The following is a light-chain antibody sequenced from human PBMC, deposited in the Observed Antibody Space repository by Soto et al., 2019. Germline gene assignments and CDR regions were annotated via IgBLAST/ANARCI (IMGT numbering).Light chain of an antibody. Sequence: DIQMTQSPSSLSASIGDRVIITCRASQGINNYVAWYQQKPGKVPNLLIYGASTLRSGVPSRFSGSASGSGTDFTLTISSLQPEDVATYYCHDYDRAQLAFGGGTKVDIK. CDR1: QGINNY. CDR3: HDYDRAQLA. J-gene: IGKJ4*01. CDR2: GAS. V-gene: IGKV1-27*01.